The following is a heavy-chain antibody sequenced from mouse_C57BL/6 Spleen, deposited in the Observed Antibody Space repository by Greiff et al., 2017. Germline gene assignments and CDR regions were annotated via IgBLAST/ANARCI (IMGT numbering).Heavy chain of an antibody. V-gene: IGHV10-1*01. D-gene: IGHD2-4*01. Sequence: EVNLVESGGGLVQPKGSLKLSCAASGFSFTTYAMNWVRQAPGPGLEWVARIRSKSNNYTTYYADSVKDRFTISTEDSESMLYLQMNNLKTEETAMYYCVRHQGLRDYYAMDYWGQGTTVTVSS. CDR1: GFSFTTYA. CDR2: IRSKSNNYTT. CDR3: VRHQGLRDYYAMDY. J-gene: IGHJ4*01.